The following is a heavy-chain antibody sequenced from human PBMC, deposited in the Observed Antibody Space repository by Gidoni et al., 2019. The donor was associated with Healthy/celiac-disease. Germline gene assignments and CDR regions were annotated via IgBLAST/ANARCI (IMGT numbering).Heavy chain of an antibody. CDR2: FDPEDGET. J-gene: IGHJ2*01. D-gene: IGHD1-1*01. Sequence: QVQLVQSGAEVKKPGASVKVSCKVSGYTLTELSMHWVGPAPGKGLEWMGGFDPEDGETIYAQKFQGRVTMTEDTSTDTAYMELSSLRSEDTAVYYCATDPGTTGTTGYFDLWGRGTLVTVSS. CDR1: GYTLTELS. CDR3: ATDPGTTGTTGYFDL. V-gene: IGHV1-24*01.